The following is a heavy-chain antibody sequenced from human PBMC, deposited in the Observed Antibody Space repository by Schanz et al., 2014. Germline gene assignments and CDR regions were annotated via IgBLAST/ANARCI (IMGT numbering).Heavy chain of an antibody. CDR1: GFNFNNFA. V-gene: IGHV3-23*04. J-gene: IGHJ3*02. CDR3: AKGRFGELSAFDI. CDR2: IYIGGNT. Sequence: VQLVESGGGVVQPGRSLRLSCAASGFNFNNFAMTWVRQAPGKGLEWVSFIYIGGNTYYADSVKGRFTISRDNSKNTLYLQMNSLRAEDTAVYYCAKGRFGELSAFDIWGQGTMVTVSS. D-gene: IGHD3-10*01.